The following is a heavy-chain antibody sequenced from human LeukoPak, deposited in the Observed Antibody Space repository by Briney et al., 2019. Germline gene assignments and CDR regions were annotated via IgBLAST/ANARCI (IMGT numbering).Heavy chain of an antibody. CDR1: GFTFSSYG. CDR2: IWYDGSNK. D-gene: IGHD1-26*01. J-gene: IGHJ6*02. V-gene: IGHV3-33*01. CDR3: AREREYYYGMDV. Sequence: PGGSLRLSCAASGFTFSSYGMHWVRQAPGKGLEWVAVIWYDGSNKYYADSVKGRFTNSRDNSKNTLYLQMNSLRAEDTAVYYCAREREYYYGMDVWGQGTTVTVSS.